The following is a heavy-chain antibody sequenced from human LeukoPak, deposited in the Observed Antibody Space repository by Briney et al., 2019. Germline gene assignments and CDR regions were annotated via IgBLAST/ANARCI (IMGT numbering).Heavy chain of an antibody. CDR1: GFTFSSYA. Sequence: PGRSLRLSCSASGFTFSSYAMHWVRQAPGKGLEYVSAITHDGTKAYYADSVKGRFTISRDNPKNTLYLQMNSLRVEDTAVYYCARPREWFYFYGMDVWGQGTTVTVSS. J-gene: IGHJ6*02. D-gene: IGHD3-3*01. CDR3: ARPREWFYFYGMDV. CDR2: ITHDGTKA. V-gene: IGHV3-30*04.